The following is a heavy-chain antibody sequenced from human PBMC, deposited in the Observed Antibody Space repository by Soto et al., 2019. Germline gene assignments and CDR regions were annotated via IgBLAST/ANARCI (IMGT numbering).Heavy chain of an antibody. D-gene: IGHD6-13*01. V-gene: IGHV3-30*03. J-gene: IGHJ6*02. CDR2: ISYDGNNK. Sequence: PGGSLRLSCAASGFTFSNYGMHWVRQAPGKGLKWVAVISYDGNNKYYADSVKGRFTISRDNSRNTLYLQMNSLRAEDTAVYYCARGRIAAAGPYYYYYGMDVSGQGTTVTVSS. CDR3: ARGRIAAAGPYYYYYGMDV. CDR1: GFTFSNYG.